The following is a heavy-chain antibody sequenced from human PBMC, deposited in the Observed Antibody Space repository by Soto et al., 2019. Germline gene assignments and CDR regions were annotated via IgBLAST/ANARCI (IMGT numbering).Heavy chain of an antibody. Sequence: PGESLKISCQSSGYTFSNFWIGWVRQLPGKGLEWMGIIYPGDHETRYSPSFHGKVTISADRSINTAYLQWNSLEASDTAFHFCARSPRSSPYFDYWGQGALVTVSS. CDR3: ARSPRSSPYFDY. CDR1: GYTFSNFW. D-gene: IGHD6-13*01. J-gene: IGHJ4*02. CDR2: IYPGDHET. V-gene: IGHV5-51*01.